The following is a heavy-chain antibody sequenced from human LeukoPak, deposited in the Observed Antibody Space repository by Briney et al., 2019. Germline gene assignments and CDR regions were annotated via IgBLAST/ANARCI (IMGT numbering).Heavy chain of an antibody. V-gene: IGHV3-53*01. CDR3: ARTFLGGYGRDLDAFDI. J-gene: IGHJ3*02. CDR1: GFTVSSNY. Sequence: PGGSLRLSCAASGFTVSSNYMSWVRQAPGKGLEWVSVIYSGGSTYYADSVKGRFTISRDNSKNTLYLQMNSLRAEDTAVYYCARTFLGGYGRDLDAFDIWGQGTMVTVSS. CDR2: IYSGGST. D-gene: IGHD3-16*01.